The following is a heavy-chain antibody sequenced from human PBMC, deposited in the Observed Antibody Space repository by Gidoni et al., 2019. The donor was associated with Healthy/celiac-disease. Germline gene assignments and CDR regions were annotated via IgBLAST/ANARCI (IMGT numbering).Heavy chain of an antibody. CDR1: GGTFSSYA. V-gene: IGHV1-69*01. Sequence: QVQLVQSGAEVKKPGSSVKVSCKASGGTFSSYAISWVRHAPGQGLEWMGGIIPIFGTANDAQKFQGRVTITADESTSTAYMELSSLRSEDTAVYYCARAPYYDFWAGAYNWFDPWGQGTLVTVSS. D-gene: IGHD3-3*01. CDR3: ARAPYYDFWAGAYNWFDP. CDR2: IIPIFGTA. J-gene: IGHJ5*02.